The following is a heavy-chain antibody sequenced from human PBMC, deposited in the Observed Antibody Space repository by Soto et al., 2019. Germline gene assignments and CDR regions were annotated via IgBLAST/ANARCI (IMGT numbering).Heavy chain of an antibody. J-gene: IGHJ6*02. V-gene: IGHV1-69*13. CDR1: GGTFSSYA. Sequence: AASVKVSCKASGGTFSSYAISWVRQAPGQGLEWMGGIIPIFGTANYAQKFQGRVTITADESTSTAYMELSSLRSEDTAVYYCARIHDFWSGYKDYYGMDVWGQGTTVTVSS. D-gene: IGHD3-3*01. CDR2: IIPIFGTA. CDR3: ARIHDFWSGYKDYYGMDV.